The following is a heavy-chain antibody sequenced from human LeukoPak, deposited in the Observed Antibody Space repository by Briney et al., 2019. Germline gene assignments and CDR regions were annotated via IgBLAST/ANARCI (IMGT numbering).Heavy chain of an antibody. CDR2: ISSSSSTI. V-gene: IGHV3-48*01. CDR1: GFTFSSYA. D-gene: IGHD6-19*01. J-gene: IGHJ4*02. Sequence: GGSLRLSCAASGFTFSSYAMSWVRQAPGKGLEWVSYISSSSSTIYYADSVKGRFTISRDNAKNSLYLQMNSLRAEDTAVYYCAREQWLVPFDYWGQGTLVTVSS. CDR3: AREQWLVPFDY.